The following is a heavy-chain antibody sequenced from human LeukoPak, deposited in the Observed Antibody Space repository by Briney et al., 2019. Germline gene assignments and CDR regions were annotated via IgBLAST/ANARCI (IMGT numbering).Heavy chain of an antibody. Sequence: ASVKVSCKASGYTFTSYGISWVRQAPGQGLEWMGWISAYNGNTNYAQKLQGRVTMTTDTSTSTAYMEPRSLRSDDTAVYYCARDPRGGYYDSSGYDDYWGQGTLVTVSS. CDR3: ARDPRGGYYDSSGYDDY. CDR1: GYTFTSYG. V-gene: IGHV1-18*01. CDR2: ISAYNGNT. D-gene: IGHD3-22*01. J-gene: IGHJ4*02.